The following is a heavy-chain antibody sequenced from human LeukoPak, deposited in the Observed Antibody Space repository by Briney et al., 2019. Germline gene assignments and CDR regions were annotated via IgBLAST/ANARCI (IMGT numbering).Heavy chain of an antibody. V-gene: IGHV4-34*01. J-gene: IGHJ5*02. Sequence: SETLSLTCAVYGGSFSGYYWSWIRQPPGKGLERIGEINHSGSTNYNPSLKSRVTISVDTSKNQFSLKLSSVTAADTAVYYCARGLGYCSSTSCYNWFDPWGQGTLVTVSS. CDR1: GGSFSGYY. D-gene: IGHD2-2*01. CDR2: INHSGST. CDR3: ARGLGYCSSTSCYNWFDP.